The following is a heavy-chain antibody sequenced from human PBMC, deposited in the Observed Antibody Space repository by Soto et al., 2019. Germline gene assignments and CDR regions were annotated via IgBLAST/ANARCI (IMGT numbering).Heavy chain of an antibody. CDR1: GFTFSSYA. D-gene: IGHD3-3*01. CDR2: ISGSGGST. J-gene: IGHJ6*03. CDR3: AKDHYDFWSGYSLGGYYYYMDV. V-gene: IGHV3-23*01. Sequence: GGSLRLSCAASGFTFSSYAMSWVRQAPGKGLEWVSAISGSGGSTYYADSVKGRFTISRDNSKNTLYLQMNSLRAEDTAVYYCAKDHYDFWSGYSLGGYYYYMDVWGKGTTVTVSS.